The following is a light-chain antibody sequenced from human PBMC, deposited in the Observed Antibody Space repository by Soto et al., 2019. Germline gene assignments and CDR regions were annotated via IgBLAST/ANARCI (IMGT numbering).Light chain of an antibody. CDR2: SNN. Sequence: QSVLTQPPSASGTPGQRVTLSCSGSSSNIGSNTVNWYQQLPGTAPKLLIHSNNQRPSGVPDRFSGSKSGTSASLAISGLQSEDEADYYCAARDDSLNEVFGGGTQLTVL. CDR3: AARDDSLNEV. CDR1: SSNIGSNT. J-gene: IGLJ3*02. V-gene: IGLV1-44*01.